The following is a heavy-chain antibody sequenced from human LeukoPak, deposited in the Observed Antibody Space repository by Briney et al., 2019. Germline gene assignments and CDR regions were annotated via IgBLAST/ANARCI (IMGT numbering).Heavy chain of an antibody. CDR2: IYYSGST. CDR3: ARQDIEAMTNDC. V-gene: IGHV4-59*08. Sequence: SETLSLTCTVSGGSISSYYWSWIRQPPGKGLEWIGYIYYSGSTNYNPSLKSRVTISVDTSKNQFSLKLSSVTAADPAVYYLARQDIEAMTNDCWRQGTLVTVSS. J-gene: IGHJ4*02. D-gene: IGHD5-12*01. CDR1: GGSISSYY.